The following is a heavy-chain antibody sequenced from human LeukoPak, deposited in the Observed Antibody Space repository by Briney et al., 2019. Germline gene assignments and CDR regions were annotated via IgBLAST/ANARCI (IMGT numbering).Heavy chain of an antibody. Sequence: ASVKVSCKASGYTFTSYYMHWVRQAPGQGLEWMGWINPNSGGTNYAQKFQGRVTMTRDTSISTAYMELSRLRSDDTAVYYCARPARRYDILTGYYPIEYFQHWGQGTLVTVSS. V-gene: IGHV1-2*02. CDR1: GYTFTSYY. D-gene: IGHD3-9*01. CDR3: ARPARRYDILTGYYPIEYFQH. CDR2: INPNSGGT. J-gene: IGHJ1*01.